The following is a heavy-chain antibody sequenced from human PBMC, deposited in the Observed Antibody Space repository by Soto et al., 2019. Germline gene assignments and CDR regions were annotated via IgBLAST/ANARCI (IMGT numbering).Heavy chain of an antibody. D-gene: IGHD2-2*02. CDR2: IYYSGST. CDR1: GDSVINNQYH. Sequence: NPSETLSLTCTVSGDSVINNQYHWSWIRQHPGKGLEWIGYIYYSGSTYYNPSLKSRVTISVDTSKNQFSLKLSSVTAADTAVYYCARERCSSTSCYKNYFDYWGQGTLVTVSS. V-gene: IGHV4-31*03. J-gene: IGHJ4*02. CDR3: ARERCSSTSCYKNYFDY.